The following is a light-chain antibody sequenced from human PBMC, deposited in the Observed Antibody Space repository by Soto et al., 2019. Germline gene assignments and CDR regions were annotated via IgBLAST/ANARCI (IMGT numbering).Light chain of an antibody. V-gene: IGKV3-11*01. Sequence: EIVLTQSPATLSLSPGERATLSCRASQSVGDYLAWYQQKPGQAPRLLIYGVSNRATGIPARFSGSGSGSDFTLTISNLEPEDFAVYYCQQRNRWPPIFTFGPGTRVYFK. CDR3: QQRNRWPPIFT. CDR1: QSVGDY. J-gene: IGKJ3*01. CDR2: GVS.